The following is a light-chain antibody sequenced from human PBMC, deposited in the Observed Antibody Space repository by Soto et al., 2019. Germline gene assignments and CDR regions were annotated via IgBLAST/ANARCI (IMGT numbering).Light chain of an antibody. V-gene: IGKV1-9*01. CDR2: TVS. CDR1: QDIRTS. J-gene: IGKJ4*01. Sequence: DIQLTQSPSFLSASVGDSLTITCRASQDIRTSLAWYQQKPGKAPNLLIYTVSTLQRGVPSRFSGSRSGPEFTLIISSLQPEAYATYYCLQFNSSLFTFGGRTKVEI. CDR3: LQFNSSLFT.